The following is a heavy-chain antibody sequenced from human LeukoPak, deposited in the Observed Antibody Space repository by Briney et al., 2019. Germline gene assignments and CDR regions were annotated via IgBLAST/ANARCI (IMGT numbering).Heavy chain of an antibody. J-gene: IGHJ4*02. CDR2: IYYSGST. CDR1: GGSISSSSYY. V-gene: IGHV4-39*01. Sequence: TSETLSLTRTVSGGSISSSSYYWGWIRQPPGKGLEWIGSIYYSGSTYYNPSLKSRVTISVDTSKNQFSLKLSSVTAADTAVYYCARLEQQLVFDYWGQGTLVTVSS. D-gene: IGHD6-13*01. CDR3: ARLEQQLVFDY.